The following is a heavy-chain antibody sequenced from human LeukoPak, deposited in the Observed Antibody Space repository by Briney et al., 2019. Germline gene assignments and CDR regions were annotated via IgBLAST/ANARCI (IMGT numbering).Heavy chain of an antibody. CDR2: INPSGGTT. CDR1: GYTFTSYD. CDR3: ARSYYYDSSGYYPPFYDY. V-gene: IGHV1-46*01. Sequence: ASVKVSCKASGYTFTSYDINWVRQATGQGLEWMGIINPSGGTTSHAQNFQGRVTMTRDTSTSTVYMELSSLRSEDTALYYCARSYYYDSSGYYPPFYDYWGQGTRVTVSS. J-gene: IGHJ4*02. D-gene: IGHD3-22*01.